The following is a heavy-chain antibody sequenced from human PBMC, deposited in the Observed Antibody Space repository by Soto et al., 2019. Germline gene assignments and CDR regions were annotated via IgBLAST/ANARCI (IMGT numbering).Heavy chain of an antibody. CDR3: ARESVTLAVAGTRSDY. CDR1: GFTFSSYS. CDR2: ISSSSSYI. V-gene: IGHV3-21*01. D-gene: IGHD6-19*01. Sequence: EVQLVESGGGLVKPGGSLRLSCAASGFTFSSYSMNWVRQAPGKGLEWVSSISSSSSYIFYADSVKGRFTISRDNAKNSLYLQMNSLRAGDTAVYYCARESVTLAVAGTRSDYWGWGTLVTVSS. J-gene: IGHJ4*02.